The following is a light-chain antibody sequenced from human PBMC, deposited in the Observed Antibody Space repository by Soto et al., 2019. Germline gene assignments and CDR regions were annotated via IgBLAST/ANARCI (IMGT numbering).Light chain of an antibody. CDR2: AAS. CDR1: QSVSNNY. V-gene: IGKV1-27*01. CDR3: QKYNSAPRT. J-gene: IGKJ1*01. Sequence: TQSPGTLSLSPGERATLSCRASQSVSNNYLAWYQQKPGKVPKLLIYAASTLQSGVPSRFSGSGSGTDFTLTISSLQPEDVATYYCQKYNSAPRTFGQGTKVDIK.